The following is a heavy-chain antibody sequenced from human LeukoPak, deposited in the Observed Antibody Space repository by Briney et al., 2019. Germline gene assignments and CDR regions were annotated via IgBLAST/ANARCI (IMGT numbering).Heavy chain of an antibody. J-gene: IGHJ4*02. CDR2: INHSGST. V-gene: IGHV4-34*01. D-gene: IGHD3-3*01. CDR1: GGSFSGYY. CDR3: ASRYYDFWSGYSDY. Sequence: SETLSLTCAVYGGSFSGYYWSWLRQPPGKGLEWIGEINHSGSTNYNPSLKSRVTISVDTSKNQFSLKLSSVTAADTAVYYCASRYYDFWSGYSDYWGQGTLVTVSS.